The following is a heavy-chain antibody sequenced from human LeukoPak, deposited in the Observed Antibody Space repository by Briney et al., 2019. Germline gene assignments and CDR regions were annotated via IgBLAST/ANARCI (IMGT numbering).Heavy chain of an antibody. V-gene: IGHV3-48*03. D-gene: IGHD3-22*01. Sequence: GGSLRLSCAASGFTFSSYEMNWVRQAPGKGLEWVSYISSSGSTIYYADSVKGRFTISRDNAKNSLYLQMNSLRAEDTALYYCAKVRLVYYDSSGFDLWGRGTLVTVSS. CDR3: AKVRLVYYDSSGFDL. J-gene: IGHJ2*01. CDR2: ISSSGSTI. CDR1: GFTFSSYE.